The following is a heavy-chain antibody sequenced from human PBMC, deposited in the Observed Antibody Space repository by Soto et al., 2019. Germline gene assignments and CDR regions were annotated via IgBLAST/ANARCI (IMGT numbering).Heavy chain of an antibody. V-gene: IGHV3-23*01. CDR2: ISGGGGST. CDR3: ARYSSGWSSPFDY. Sequence: EVQLLESGGGLVQPGGSLRLSCAASGFTFSSYAMSWVRQAPGKGLEWVSAISGGGGSTYYADSVKGRFTISRDNSKNTLYLQMNSLRAEDTAVYYCARYSSGWSSPFDYWGQGTLVSVSS. D-gene: IGHD6-19*01. J-gene: IGHJ4*02. CDR1: GFTFSSYA.